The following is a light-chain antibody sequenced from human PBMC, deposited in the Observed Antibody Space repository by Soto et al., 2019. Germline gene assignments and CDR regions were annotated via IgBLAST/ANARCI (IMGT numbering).Light chain of an antibody. J-gene: IGLJ1*01. Sequence: QSALTQPASGSGSPGQSITVSCTGTSSDVGSYNLVSWYQQHPGKAPKLMIYEGTKRPSGVSNRFSGSKSGNTASLTISALQAEDEADYYCCSYAGSSTYVFGTGTKVTVL. V-gene: IGLV2-23*01. CDR3: CSYAGSSTYV. CDR1: SSDVGSYNL. CDR2: EGT.